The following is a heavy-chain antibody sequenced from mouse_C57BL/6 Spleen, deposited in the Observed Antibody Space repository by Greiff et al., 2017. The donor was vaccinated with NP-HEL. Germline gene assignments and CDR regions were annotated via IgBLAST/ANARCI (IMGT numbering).Heavy chain of an antibody. D-gene: IGHD1-1*01. Sequence: QVQLQQPGAELVKPGASVKMSCKASGYTFTSYWITWVKQRPGQGLEWIGDIYPGSGSTNYNEKFKSKATLTVDTSSSTAYMQLSSLTSEDSAVYYCARDHYYGSSPSYFDYWGQGTTLTVSS. CDR2: IYPGSGST. CDR1: GYTFTSYW. CDR3: ARDHYYGSSPSYFDY. V-gene: IGHV1-55*01. J-gene: IGHJ2*01.